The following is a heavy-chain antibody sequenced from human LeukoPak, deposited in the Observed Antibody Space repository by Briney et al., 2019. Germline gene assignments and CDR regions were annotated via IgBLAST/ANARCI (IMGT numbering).Heavy chain of an antibody. V-gene: IGHV3-9*03. CDR3: VKVEASSAWSGAFDI. D-gene: IGHD6-19*01. CDR1: GFTFSTYA. CDR2: VSWNSGTI. J-gene: IGHJ3*02. Sequence: GGSLRLSCAASGFTFSTYAMHWVRQPPGKGLEWVSGVSWNSGTIAYAESVKGRFTISRDNAKNSLYLQMSSLRAEDMALYYCVKVEASSAWSGAFDIWGQGTMVTVSS.